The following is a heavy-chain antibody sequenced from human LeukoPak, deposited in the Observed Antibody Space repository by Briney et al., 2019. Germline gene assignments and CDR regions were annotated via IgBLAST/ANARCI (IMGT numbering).Heavy chain of an antibody. D-gene: IGHD3-10*01. CDR1: GGSISSYY. J-gene: IGHJ4*02. CDR2: IYYSGST. CDR3: ATGSGSMYFDY. Sequence: PSETLSLTCTVSGGSISSYYWSWIRQPPGKGLEWIGYIYYSGSTNYNPSLKSRVTISVDTSKNQFSLKLSSVTAADTAVYYCATGSGSMYFDYWGQGTLVTVSS. V-gene: IGHV4-59*01.